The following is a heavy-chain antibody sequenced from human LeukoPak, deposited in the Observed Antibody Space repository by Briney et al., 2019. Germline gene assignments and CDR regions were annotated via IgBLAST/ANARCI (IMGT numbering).Heavy chain of an antibody. V-gene: IGHV1-18*01. J-gene: IGHJ4*02. CDR1: GYTFTSYG. CDR2: ISAYNGNT. CDR3: ARVTEYHDSLTGYYY. Sequence: ASVKVSCKASGYTFTSYGISWVRQAPGQGLEWMGWISAYNGNTNYAQKLQGRVTMTTDTSTSTAYMELRSLRSDDTAVYYCARVTEYHDSLTGYYYWGQGTLVTVSS. D-gene: IGHD3-9*01.